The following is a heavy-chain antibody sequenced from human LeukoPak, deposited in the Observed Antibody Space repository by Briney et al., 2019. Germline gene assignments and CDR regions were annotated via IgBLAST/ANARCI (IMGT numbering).Heavy chain of an antibody. CDR1: GVSDNDNY. J-gene: IGHJ5*02. D-gene: IGHD3-9*01. CDR3: AYFIIPRSFDWSIPPS. V-gene: IGHV3-66*01. CDR2: IYSDGGR. Sequence: PGGSLRLSCAASGVSDNDNYMSWVRQAPGKGLEWVSVIYSDGGRYYADSVRGRFVISRDNSKNRVHLQMNGLRAADTATYYCAYFIIPRSFDWSIPPSWGQGTQVAVSS.